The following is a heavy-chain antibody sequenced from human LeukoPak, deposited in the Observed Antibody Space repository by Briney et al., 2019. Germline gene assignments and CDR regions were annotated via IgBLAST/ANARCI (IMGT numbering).Heavy chain of an antibody. CDR1: GGSISSSSYY. Sequence: PSETLSLTCTVSGGSISSSSYYWGWIRQPPGKGLEWIGSIYYSGSAYYNPSLKSRVTISVDTSKNQFSLKLSSVTAADTAVYYCARDPTLTTVNSNWFDPWGQGTLVTVSS. V-gene: IGHV4-39*07. D-gene: IGHD4-11*01. CDR3: ARDPTLTTVNSNWFDP. CDR2: IYYSGSA. J-gene: IGHJ5*02.